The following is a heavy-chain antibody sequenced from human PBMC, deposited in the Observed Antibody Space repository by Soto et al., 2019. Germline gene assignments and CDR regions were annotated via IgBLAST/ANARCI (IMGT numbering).Heavy chain of an antibody. J-gene: IGHJ4*02. Sequence: VPLLESGGGLVQPGGSLRLSCAASGFTFSSYAMSWVRQAPGKGLEWVSAISGSGGSTYYADSVKGRFTISRDNSKNTLYLQMNSLRAEDTAVYYCAKDRSGWLQLSYFDYWGQGTLVTVSS. CDR2: ISGSGGST. V-gene: IGHV3-23*01. CDR3: AKDRSGWLQLSYFDY. D-gene: IGHD5-12*01. CDR1: GFTFSSYA.